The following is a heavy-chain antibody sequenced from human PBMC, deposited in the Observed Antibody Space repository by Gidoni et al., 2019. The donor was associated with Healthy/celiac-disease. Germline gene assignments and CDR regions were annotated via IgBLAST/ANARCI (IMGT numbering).Heavy chain of an antibody. Sequence: EVQRVESGGGWVQPGGSLRRYCAASGVTVSSNYMSWVRQAPGKGLEWVSVIYSGGSTYYADSVKGRFTISRDNSKNTLYLQMNSLRAEDTAVYYCARVGVREGYSFDYWGQGTLVTVSS. J-gene: IGHJ4*02. CDR1: GVTVSSNY. V-gene: IGHV3-66*02. CDR2: IYSGGST. D-gene: IGHD3-22*01. CDR3: ARVGVREGYSFDY.